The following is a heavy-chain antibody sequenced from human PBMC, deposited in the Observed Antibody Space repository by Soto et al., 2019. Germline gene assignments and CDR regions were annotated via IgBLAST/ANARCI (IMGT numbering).Heavy chain of an antibody. V-gene: IGHV4-30-4*01. J-gene: IGHJ6*02. Sequence: SETLSLTCTVSGGSISGGDYYWSWIRQPPGKGLEWIGYIYYSGSTYYNPSLKSRVTISVDTSKNQFSLKLSSVTAADTAVYYCARGGVNRLYYYYGMDVWGQGTTVTVSS. CDR2: IYYSGST. CDR3: ARGGVNRLYYYYGMDV. CDR1: GGSISGGDYY. D-gene: IGHD3-16*01.